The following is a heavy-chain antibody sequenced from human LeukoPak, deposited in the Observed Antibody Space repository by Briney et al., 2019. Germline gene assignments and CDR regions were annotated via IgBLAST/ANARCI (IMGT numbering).Heavy chain of an antibody. V-gene: IGHV3-30*04. CDR2: ISYDGSAT. CDR3: ARGGPVSYCGGDCYNADY. J-gene: IGHJ4*02. D-gene: IGHD2-21*02. CDR1: GFTFSTYP. Sequence: GGSLRLSCIASGFTFSTYPMHWVRQAPGKGLEWVAVISYDGSATSYAESVKGRFTFSRDNSKNTLYLQMNSLRGEDTAVYYCARGGPVSYCGGDCYNADYWGQGTLVTVSS.